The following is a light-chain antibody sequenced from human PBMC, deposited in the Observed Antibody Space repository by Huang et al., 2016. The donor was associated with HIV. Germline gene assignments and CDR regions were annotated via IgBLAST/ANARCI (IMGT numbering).Light chain of an antibody. V-gene: IGKV3-20*01. J-gene: IGKJ4*01. CDR2: GAS. CDR3: QQYGSSPPLT. Sequence: EIVLTQSPGTLSLSPGERATLSCRASQSVSSSYLAWDQQKPGQAPRLLIYGASSRATGISDRFSGSGSETNFTLTISRLEPEDFAVYYCQQYGSSPPLTFGGGTKVEIK. CDR1: QSVSSSY.